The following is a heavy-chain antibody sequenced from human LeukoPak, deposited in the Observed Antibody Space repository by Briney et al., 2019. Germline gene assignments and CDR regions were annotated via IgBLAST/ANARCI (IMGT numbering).Heavy chain of an antibody. D-gene: IGHD3-10*01. CDR2: IYSGGST. Sequence: PGGSLRLSCAASGFTVSSNYMSWVRQAPGKGLEWVSVIYSGGSTYYADSVKGRFTISRDNSKNTPYLQMNSLRAEDTAVYYCARIRSTMVRGVIPGPFGYWGQGTLVTVSS. CDR3: ARIRSTMVRGVIPGPFGY. V-gene: IGHV3-66*01. J-gene: IGHJ4*02. CDR1: GFTVSSNY.